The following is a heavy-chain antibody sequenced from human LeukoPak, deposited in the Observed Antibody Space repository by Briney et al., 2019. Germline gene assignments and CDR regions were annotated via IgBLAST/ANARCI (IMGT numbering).Heavy chain of an antibody. J-gene: IGHJ4*02. Sequence: GGSLRLSRAASGFTFSSYGMHWVRQAPGKGLEWVAFIRYDGSNKYYADSVKGRFTISRDNSKNTLYLQMNSLRAGDTAVYYCARQYYDILTGSIPPRFPFDYWGQGTLVTVSS. CDR3: ARQYYDILTGSIPPRFPFDY. D-gene: IGHD3-9*01. V-gene: IGHV3-30*02. CDR2: IRYDGSNK. CDR1: GFTFSSYG.